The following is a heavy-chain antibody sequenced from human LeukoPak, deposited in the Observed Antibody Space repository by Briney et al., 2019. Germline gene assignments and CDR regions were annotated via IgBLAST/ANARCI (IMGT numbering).Heavy chain of an antibody. J-gene: IGHJ4*02. CDR2: IYTSGST. Sequence: SETLSLTCTVSGGSISSYYWSWIRQPPGQGLEWIGYIYTSGSTNYNPSLKSRVTISVDTSKNQFSLKLSSVTAADTAVYYCARRPRFSHYDSSGYYRSQYYFDYWGQGTLVTVSS. CDR3: ARRPRFSHYDSSGYYRSQYYFDY. D-gene: IGHD3-22*01. V-gene: IGHV4-4*09. CDR1: GGSISSYY.